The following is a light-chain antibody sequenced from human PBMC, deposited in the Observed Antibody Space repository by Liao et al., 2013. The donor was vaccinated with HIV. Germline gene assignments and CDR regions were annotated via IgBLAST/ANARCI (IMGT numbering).Light chain of an antibody. CDR3: QVWDKSTDHVV. CDR2: YDR. Sequence: SYVLTQPPAVSVAPGQTAAITCGGNNIEGKSVHWYKQRPGQAPLLVIYYDRGRPSGIPERFSGSNSGNTATLTISRVEAGDEADYYCQVWDKSTDHVVFGGGTKLTVL. J-gene: IGLJ3*02. CDR1: NIEGKS. V-gene: IGLV3-21*04.